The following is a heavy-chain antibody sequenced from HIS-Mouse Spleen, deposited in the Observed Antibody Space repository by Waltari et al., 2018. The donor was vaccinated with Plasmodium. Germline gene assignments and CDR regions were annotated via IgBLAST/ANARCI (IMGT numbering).Heavy chain of an antibody. J-gene: IGHJ4*02. CDR2: INHSGST. D-gene: IGHD6-19*01. V-gene: IGHV4-34*01. CDR3: ARGPGYSSGWYYFDY. Sequence: QVQLQQWRAGLLKPSETLSLTCAVYGGSFSGYYWSWIRQPAGKGREWIGEINHSGSTNYNPSLKSRVTISVDTSKNQFSLKLSSVTAADTAVYYCARGPGYSSGWYYFDYWGQGTLVTVSS. CDR1: GGSFSGYY.